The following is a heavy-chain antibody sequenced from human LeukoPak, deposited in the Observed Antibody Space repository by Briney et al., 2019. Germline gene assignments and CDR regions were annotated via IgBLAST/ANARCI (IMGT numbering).Heavy chain of an antibody. CDR3: ARDWLSAGGYTSGY. CDR1: GFTFSSYG. D-gene: IGHD5-12*01. V-gene: IGHV3-33*01. J-gene: IGHJ4*02. CDR2: IWYDGSNK. Sequence: GGSLRLSCAASGFTFSSYGMHWVRQALGKGLEWVAVIWYDGSNKYYADSVKGRFTISRDNSKNTLYLQMNSLRAEDTAVYYCARDWLSAGGYTSGYWGQGTLVTVSS.